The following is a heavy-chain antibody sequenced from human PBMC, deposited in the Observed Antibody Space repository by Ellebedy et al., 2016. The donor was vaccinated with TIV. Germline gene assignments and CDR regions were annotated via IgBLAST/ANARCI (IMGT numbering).Heavy chain of an antibody. D-gene: IGHD1-14*01. J-gene: IGHJ4*02. Sequence: MPSETLSLTFTVSGGSISITSYYWGWIRQPPGKGLEWIGRIYYAGSTYYNPSLKSRLTISVDTSKNQFALKLSSVTAADPAVYYCVRILPAGSDGDYFDYWGQGTQVTASS. V-gene: IGHV4-39*06. CDR3: VRILPAGSDGDYFDY. CDR2: IYYAGST. CDR1: GGSISITSYY.